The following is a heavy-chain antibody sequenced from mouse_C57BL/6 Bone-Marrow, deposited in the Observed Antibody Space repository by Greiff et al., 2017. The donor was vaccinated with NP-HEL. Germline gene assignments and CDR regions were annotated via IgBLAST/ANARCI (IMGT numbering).Heavy chain of an antibody. D-gene: IGHD2-5*01. CDR1: GFTFTDYY. Sequence: EVQLVESGGGLVQPGGSLSLSCAASGFTFTDYYMSWVRQPPGKALEWLGFIRNKANGYTTEYSASVKGRFTISRDNSQSILYLQMNALRAEDSATYYCARSYYSNYIYAMDYWGQGTSLTVSS. J-gene: IGHJ4*01. CDR2: IRNKANGYTT. V-gene: IGHV7-3*01. CDR3: ARSYYSNYIYAMDY.